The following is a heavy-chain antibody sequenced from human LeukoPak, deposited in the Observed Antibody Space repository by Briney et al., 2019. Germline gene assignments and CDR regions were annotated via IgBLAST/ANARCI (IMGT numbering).Heavy chain of an antibody. J-gene: IGHJ4*02. D-gene: IGHD5-18*01. V-gene: IGHV3-7*05. Sequence: GGSLRLSCAAFGLTFSSYWMTWVRQAPGKGLEWVANIKQDGSEKHYADSVKGRFTISRDNAKNSLYLQMNSLRAEDTAMYYCARDYMVTFDYWGQGTLVTVSS. CDR2: IKQDGSEK. CDR3: ARDYMVTFDY. CDR1: GLTFSSYW.